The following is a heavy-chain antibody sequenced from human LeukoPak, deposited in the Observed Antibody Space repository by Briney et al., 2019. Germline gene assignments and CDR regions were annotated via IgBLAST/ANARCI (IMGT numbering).Heavy chain of an antibody. Sequence: SETLSLTCTVSGGSISSGDYYWTWLRQPPGKGLEWIGYIYYSGSTYYNPSLNSRITISVDTSKDQFSLKLSSVTAADTAVYYCARGTPSSSGWLYYGMDVWGQGTTVTVSS. CDR2: IYYSGST. D-gene: IGHD6-19*01. CDR1: GGSISSGDYY. CDR3: ARGTPSSSGWLYYGMDV. J-gene: IGHJ6*02. V-gene: IGHV4-30-4*01.